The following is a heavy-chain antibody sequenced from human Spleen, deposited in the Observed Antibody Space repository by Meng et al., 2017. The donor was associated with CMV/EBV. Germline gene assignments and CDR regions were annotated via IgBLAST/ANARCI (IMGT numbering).Heavy chain of an antibody. J-gene: IGHJ4*02. CDR3: AKLGSDSSGYCWGFDS. D-gene: IGHD3-22*01. CDR2: INPNTGYT. Sequence: ASVKVSCKASGYTFTDSYIHWVRQAPGQGLEWMGWINPNTGYTNYVQKFQGRVTMTRDTSTSTAYMALSRMRSDDAAVYYCAKLGSDSSGYCWGFDSWGQGTLVTVSS. CDR1: GYTFTDSY. V-gene: IGHV1-2*02.